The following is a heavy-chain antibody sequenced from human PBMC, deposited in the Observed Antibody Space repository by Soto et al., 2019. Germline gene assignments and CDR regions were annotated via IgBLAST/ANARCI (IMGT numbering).Heavy chain of an antibody. CDR2: IYYRGST. Sequence: WETLSLTCTVSGGSISSHYWSWVRQAPGKGLEWIGHIYYRGSTTYNPSLRSRSTISVDTSNNQFSLKLNSVTTADTAVYYCARDGREASGMDVWGQGTKVTVSS. V-gene: IGHV4-59*11. J-gene: IGHJ6*02. CDR1: GGSISSHY. D-gene: IGHD1-26*01. CDR3: ARDGREASGMDV.